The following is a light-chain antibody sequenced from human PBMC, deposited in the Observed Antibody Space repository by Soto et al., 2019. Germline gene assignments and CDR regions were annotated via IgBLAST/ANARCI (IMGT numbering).Light chain of an antibody. V-gene: IGKV3-11*01. J-gene: IGKJ5*01. Sequence: EIVLTQSPATLSLSPGERATLSCRASQSVSSYLAWYQQKPGQAPRLLIYDASNRATGIPARFSGSGSGTDFTLTISSLEPEDFAVYYCQQRSNWPITFGXG. CDR2: DAS. CDR3: QQRSNWPIT. CDR1: QSVSSY.